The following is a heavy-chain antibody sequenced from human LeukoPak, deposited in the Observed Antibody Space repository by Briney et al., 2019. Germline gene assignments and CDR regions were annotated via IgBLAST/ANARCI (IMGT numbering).Heavy chain of an antibody. CDR1: GFTVSSNY. CDR2: IYSGGST. CDR3: ARETNAFDI. Sequence: GGSLRLSCAASGFTVSSNYMSWVRQAPGKGLGWVSVIYSGGSTYYADFVKGRFPISRDNSKNTLYLQMNSLRPEDTAVYYCARETNAFDIWGQGTMVTVSS. V-gene: IGHV3-66*02. J-gene: IGHJ3*02.